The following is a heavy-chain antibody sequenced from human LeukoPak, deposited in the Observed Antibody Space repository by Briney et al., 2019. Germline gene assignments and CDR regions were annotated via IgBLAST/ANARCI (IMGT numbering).Heavy chain of an antibody. CDR2: IIPIFGTA. D-gene: IGHD1-7*01. CDR1: GGTFSSYA. J-gene: IGHJ4*02. Sequence: SVKVSCKASGGTFSSYAISWVRQAPGQGLEWMGRIIPIFGTANYAQKFQGRVTITTDKSTSTAYMELSSLRSEDTAVYYCARGGGSITGTTGYFDYWGQGTLVTVSS. V-gene: IGHV1-69*05. CDR3: ARGGGSITGTTGYFDY.